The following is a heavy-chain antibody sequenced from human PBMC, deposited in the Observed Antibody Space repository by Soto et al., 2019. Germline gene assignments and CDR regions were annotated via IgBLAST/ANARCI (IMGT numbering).Heavy chain of an antibody. D-gene: IGHD4-17*01. CDR1: GGSVSSYY. V-gene: IGHV4-59*02. CDR2: VYHSGDT. J-gene: IGHJ1*01. Sequence: QVQLQESGPGLVKPSETLSLTCTVSGGSVSSYYWSWIRQPPGKGLEWIGYVYHSGDTYYNPSLKSRVTISIETSKNQFFLSLNSVTTADTAVYYCVRGQCLDYGDYNFQHWGQGTLVTISS. CDR3: VRGQCLDYGDYNFQH.